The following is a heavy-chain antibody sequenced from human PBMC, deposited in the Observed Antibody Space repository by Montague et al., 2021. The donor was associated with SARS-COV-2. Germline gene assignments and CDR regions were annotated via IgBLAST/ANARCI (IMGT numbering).Heavy chain of an antibody. V-gene: IGHV4-34*01. J-gene: IGHJ4*02. CDR2: ITHRGST. CDR3: ARWISRLRGVAE. Sequence: SETLSLTCAVYGGSFSGYYWTWIRQAPGKGLEWIGEITHRGSTAYNPSLESRVTISVDTSKKQFPLKLRSVTAADTAVYYCARWISRLRGVAEWGQGTLVTVSS. CDR1: GGSFSGYY. D-gene: IGHD3-10*01.